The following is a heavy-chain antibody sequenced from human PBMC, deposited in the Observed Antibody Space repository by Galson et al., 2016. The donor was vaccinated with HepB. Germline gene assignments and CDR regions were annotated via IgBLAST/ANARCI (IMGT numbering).Heavy chain of an antibody. Sequence: SLRLSCAASGFTFTSYGMHWVRQAPGKGLEWVAVIWYDGSNKYYADSVKGRFTISRDNSKNTLYLQMNSLRAEDTAVYYCARARYFQIWLPYYFDYWGQGTLVTVSS. D-gene: IGHD3-9*01. CDR2: IWYDGSNK. CDR1: GFTFTSYG. V-gene: IGHV3-33*01. J-gene: IGHJ4*02. CDR3: ARARYFQIWLPYYFDY.